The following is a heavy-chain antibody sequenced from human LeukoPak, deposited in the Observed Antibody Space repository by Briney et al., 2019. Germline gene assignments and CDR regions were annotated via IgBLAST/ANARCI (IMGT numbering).Heavy chain of an antibody. CDR3: ARMVVTTRYYYYMDV. D-gene: IGHD2-21*02. Sequence: ASVKVSCKASGYTFTSYDINWVRQATGQGLEWMGWMNPNSGNTGYAQKFQGRVTMTRNTSISTAYMELSSLRSEDTAVYYCARMVVTTRYYYYMDVWGKGTTVTISS. CDR2: MNPNSGNT. CDR1: GYTFTSYD. J-gene: IGHJ6*03. V-gene: IGHV1-8*01.